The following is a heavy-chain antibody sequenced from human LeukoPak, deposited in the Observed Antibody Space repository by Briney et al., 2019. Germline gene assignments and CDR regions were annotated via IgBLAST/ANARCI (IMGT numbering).Heavy chain of an antibody. CDR3: ARFTIFRVVDAFDI. CDR1: GGSISSYY. V-gene: IGHV4-59*01. Sequence: SETLSLTCTVSGGSISSYYWSWIRQPPGKGLEWIGYIYYSGSTNYNPSLKSRVTISVDTSKNQFSLKLSSVTAADTAVYYCARFTIFRVVDAFDIWGQGTMVTVSS. CDR2: IYYSGST. D-gene: IGHD3-3*01. J-gene: IGHJ3*02.